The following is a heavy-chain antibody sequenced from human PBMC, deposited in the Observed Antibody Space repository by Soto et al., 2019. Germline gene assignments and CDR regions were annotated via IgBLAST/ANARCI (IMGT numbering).Heavy chain of an antibody. Sequence: QEHLVESGGGVVQPGTSLRLSCAASGFTFNTYGRHWVRQAPGKGLEWVAVISFDGSEKFYVDSVKGRFTISRDNSKNTLYLQLNSLRPEDTATYYCAKSPNFYCGSYLCYKYYFDHWGQGTLVTVSS. V-gene: IGHV3-30*18. CDR1: GFTFNTYG. J-gene: IGHJ4*02. D-gene: IGHD2-2*01. CDR2: ISFDGSEK. CDR3: AKSPNFYCGSYLCYKYYFDH.